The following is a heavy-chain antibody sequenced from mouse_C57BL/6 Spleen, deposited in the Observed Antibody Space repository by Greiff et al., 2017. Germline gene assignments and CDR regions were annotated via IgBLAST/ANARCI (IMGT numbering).Heavy chain of an antibody. CDR2: ISAGGSYT. V-gene: IGHV5-4*03. Sequence: EVKVVESGGGLVKPGGSLKLSCAASGFTFSSYAMSWVRQTPEKRLEWVATISAGGSYTYYPDNVKGRFTISGDNAKNNLYLQMSHLKSEDTAVYYCARSYNRAYYLDYWGQGTTLTVSS. CDR1: GFTFSSYA. D-gene: IGHD1-3*01. J-gene: IGHJ2*01. CDR3: ARSYNRAYYLDY.